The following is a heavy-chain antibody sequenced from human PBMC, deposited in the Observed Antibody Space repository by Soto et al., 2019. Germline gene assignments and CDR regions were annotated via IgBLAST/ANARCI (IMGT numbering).Heavy chain of an antibody. CDR3: ARGHCSGGSCYAGLYYYYGMDV. CDR2: ISYDGSNK. D-gene: IGHD2-15*01. Sequence: QVQLVESGGGVVQPGRSLRLSCAASGFTFSSYAMHWVRQAPGKGLEWVAVISYDGSNKYYADSVKGRFTISRDNSKNTLYLQMNSLRAEDTAVYYCARGHCSGGSCYAGLYYYYGMDVWGQGTTVTVSS. CDR1: GFTFSSYA. J-gene: IGHJ6*02. V-gene: IGHV3-30-3*01.